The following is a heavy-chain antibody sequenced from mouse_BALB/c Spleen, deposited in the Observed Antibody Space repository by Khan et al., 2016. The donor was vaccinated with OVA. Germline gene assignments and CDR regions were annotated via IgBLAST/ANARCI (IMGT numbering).Heavy chain of an antibody. CDR2: INPSTGYT. D-gene: IGHD1-1*01. CDR3: ARRGLRWDFDY. Sequence: VKLMESGAELAKPGASVKMSCKASGYTFINYWILWVKQRPGQGLEWIGYINPSTGYTEYNQNFKDKATLTADKSSSTAYMQLSSLTSEDSAVYYCARRGLRWDFDYWGQGTTLRVSS. V-gene: IGHV1-7*01. J-gene: IGHJ2*01. CDR1: GYTFINYW.